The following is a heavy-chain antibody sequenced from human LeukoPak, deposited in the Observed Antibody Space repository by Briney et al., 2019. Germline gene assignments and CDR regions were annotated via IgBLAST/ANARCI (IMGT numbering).Heavy chain of an antibody. D-gene: IGHD3-3*01. J-gene: IGHJ6*03. CDR3: VRNYDFWSGYYHMDV. Sequence: SETLSLTCAVYGESFSGYYWSWIRQPPGKGLEWIGEINHSGSTKYNPSLKSRVTISVDTSKNQFSLKVSSVTAADTAVYYRVRNYDFWSGYYHMDVWGKGTTVTVS. CDR2: INHSGST. V-gene: IGHV4-34*01. CDR1: GESFSGYY.